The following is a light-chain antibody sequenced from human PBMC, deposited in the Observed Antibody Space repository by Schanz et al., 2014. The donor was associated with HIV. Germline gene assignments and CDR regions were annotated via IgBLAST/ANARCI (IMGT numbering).Light chain of an antibody. J-gene: IGLJ2*01. CDR3: SSYTTSSTLV. CDR1: STDVGGYDL. Sequence: QSALTQPASVSGSPGQSITISCTGSSTDVGGYDLVSWYQQHPGQVPKLMIYDVNIRPSGVSNRFSGSKSGITASLTISGLQAEDEADYYCSSYTTSSTLVFGGGTKLTVL. CDR2: DVN. V-gene: IGLV2-14*03.